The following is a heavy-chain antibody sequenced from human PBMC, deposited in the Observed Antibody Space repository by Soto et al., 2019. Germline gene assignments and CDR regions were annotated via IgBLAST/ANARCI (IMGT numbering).Heavy chain of an antibody. CDR2: IKSKTDGGTT. V-gene: IGHV3-15*01. D-gene: IGHD2-2*02. J-gene: IGHJ6*02. CDR3: TTDACSSTSCYRFSVPFWSGYYYYYGMDV. Sequence: EVQLVESGGGLVKPGGSLRLSCAASGFTFSNAWMSWVRQAPGKGLEWVGRIKSKTDGGTTDYAAPVKGRFTISRDDSKNTLYLQMNSLKTEDTAVYYCTTDACSSTSCYRFSVPFWSGYYYYYGMDVWGQGTTVTVSS. CDR1: GFTFSNAW.